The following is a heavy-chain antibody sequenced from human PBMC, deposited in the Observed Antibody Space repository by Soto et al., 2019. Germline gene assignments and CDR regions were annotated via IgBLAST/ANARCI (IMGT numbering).Heavy chain of an antibody. CDR3: ARGYSYTQPCFDY. V-gene: IGHV3-53*01. CDR2: IYSSGST. D-gene: IGHD5-18*01. Sequence: EVQLVESGGGLIQPGGSLRLSCAASGFTVSNNYMTWVRQAPGKGLEWVSFIYSSGSTYYADSEKGRFTISRDNFKNKLYLQLNSLRAEDTAAYYCARGYSYTQPCFDYWGLGTLVTVSS. CDR1: GFTVSNNY. J-gene: IGHJ4*02.